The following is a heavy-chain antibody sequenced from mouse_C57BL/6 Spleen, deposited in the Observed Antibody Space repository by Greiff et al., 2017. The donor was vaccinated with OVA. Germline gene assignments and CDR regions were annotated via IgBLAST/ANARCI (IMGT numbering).Heavy chain of an antibody. J-gene: IGHJ2*01. CDR2: INPYNGGT. Sequence: EVQLQQSGPVLVKPGASVKMSCKASGYTFTDYYMNWVKQSHGKSLEWIGVINPYNGGTSYNQKFKGKATLTVDKSSSTAYMELNSLTSEDSAVYYCARSAYGNPFDYWGQGTTLTVSS. V-gene: IGHV1-19*01. CDR1: GYTFTDYY. D-gene: IGHD2-1*01. CDR3: ARSAYGNPFDY.